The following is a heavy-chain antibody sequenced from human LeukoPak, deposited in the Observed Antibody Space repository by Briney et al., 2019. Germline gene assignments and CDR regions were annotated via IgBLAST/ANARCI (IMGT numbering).Heavy chain of an antibody. CDR2: INHSGST. Sequence: PSETLSLTCAVYSGSFSGFYWSWIRRPPGKGLEWIGEINHSGSTNYNPSLKSRVTISVDTSKSQFSLKLTSVTAADTAVYYCAKRGDWGPGTLVTVSS. CDR3: AKRGD. V-gene: IGHV4-34*01. D-gene: IGHD5-24*01. CDR1: SGSFSGFY. J-gene: IGHJ4*02.